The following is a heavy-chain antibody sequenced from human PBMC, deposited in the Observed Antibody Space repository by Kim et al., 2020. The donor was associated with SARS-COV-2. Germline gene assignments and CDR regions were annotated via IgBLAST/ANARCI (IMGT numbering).Heavy chain of an antibody. V-gene: IGHV3-21*01. D-gene: IGHD4-17*01. Sequence: VQGRFTISQDNAKNSMYLQMNSLSAEDTAVYYCARDGLVTTVTTVDYWGQGTLVSVSS. CDR3: ARDGLVTTVTTVDY. J-gene: IGHJ4*02.